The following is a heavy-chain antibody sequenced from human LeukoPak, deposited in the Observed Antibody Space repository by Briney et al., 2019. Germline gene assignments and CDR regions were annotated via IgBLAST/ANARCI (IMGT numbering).Heavy chain of an antibody. CDR3: AEGHIVVVVAAEGWFDP. Sequence: GRSLRLSCAASGFTFSSYGMHWVRQAPGKGLEWVAVISYDGSNKYYADSVKGRFTISRDNSKNTLYLQMNSLRAEDTAVYYCAEGHIVVVVAAEGWFDPWGQGTLVTVSS. V-gene: IGHV3-30*18. J-gene: IGHJ5*02. CDR2: ISYDGSNK. D-gene: IGHD2-15*01. CDR1: GFTFSSYG.